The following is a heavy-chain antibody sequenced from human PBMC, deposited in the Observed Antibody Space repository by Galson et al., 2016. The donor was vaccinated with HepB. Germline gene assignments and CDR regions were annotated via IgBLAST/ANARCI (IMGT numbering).Heavy chain of an antibody. D-gene: IGHD1-1*01. V-gene: IGHV3-23*01. J-gene: IGHJ4*02. CDR3: ARDGDNWNDFDC. CDR1: GFTFSTYA. Sequence: SLRLSCAGTGFTFSTYAMSWVRQAPGKRLEWVSAISGSGDTTYYADSVKGRFSISRDNAKNSVYLQLNSLRADDTAVYYCARDGDNWNDFDCWGQGTLVTVSS. CDR2: ISGSGDTT.